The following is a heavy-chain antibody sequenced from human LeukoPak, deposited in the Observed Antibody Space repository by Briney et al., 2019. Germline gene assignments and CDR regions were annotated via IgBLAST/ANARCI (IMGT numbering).Heavy chain of an antibody. V-gene: IGHV3-15*01. CDR1: GFTFSNAW. CDR3: TTYIVVVPAAVLTDY. Sequence: GGSLRLSCAASGFTFSNAWMSWVRQSPGQGLEWVGRIKSKTDGGTTDYAAPVKGRFTISRDDSKNTLYLQMNSLTTEDTAVYYCTTYIVVVPAAVLTDYWGQGTPVTVSS. D-gene: IGHD2-2*01. J-gene: IGHJ4*02. CDR2: IKSKTDGGTT.